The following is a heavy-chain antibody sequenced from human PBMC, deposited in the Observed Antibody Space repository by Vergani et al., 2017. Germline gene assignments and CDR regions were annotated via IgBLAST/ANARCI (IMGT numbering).Heavy chain of an antibody. CDR3: ARSRPYCTSGSCPAS. J-gene: IGHJ4*02. Sequence: QVKLQESGPGLLKPSQTLSLPCTVSGESIRSGSHYWRWIRQPAGKGPEWIGHIPTGGSTDLNPSFQSRVSISVDTSKSQFSLKLNSVTVADTAVYYCARSRPYCTSGSCPASWGQGTLVTVSS. D-gene: IGHD2-15*01. CDR1: GESIRSGSHY. CDR2: IPTGGST. V-gene: IGHV4-61*02.